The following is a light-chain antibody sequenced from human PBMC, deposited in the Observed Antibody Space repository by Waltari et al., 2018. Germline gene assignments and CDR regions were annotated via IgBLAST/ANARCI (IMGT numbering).Light chain of an antibody. CDR1: QSLLHCDGKTF. Sequence: DIVMTQTPLSLSVTPGQSASISFKSSQSLLHCDGKTFLFWYLQKPGQSPQSLIYEVSSRFSGVPDRFSGSGSGTDFTLKISRVEAEDIGVYCCMQGMYFPITFGQGTRLQIE. J-gene: IGKJ5*01. CDR3: MQGMYFPIT. CDR2: EVS. V-gene: IGKV2-29*03.